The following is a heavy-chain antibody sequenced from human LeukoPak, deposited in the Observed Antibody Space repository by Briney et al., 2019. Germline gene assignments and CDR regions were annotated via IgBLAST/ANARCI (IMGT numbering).Heavy chain of an antibody. J-gene: IGHJ4*02. D-gene: IGHD1-26*01. CDR2: INPNTGGT. CDR1: GYNFTGHY. Sequence: GASVKVSCKASGYNFTGHYMQWVRQAPAQWLEWMGWINPNTGGTNYAQKFQGRVTMTRDTSISTVYMELSRLRYDDTAVYYCARDSDLSYWGQGAQVAVSS. V-gene: IGHV1-2*02. CDR3: ARDSDLSY.